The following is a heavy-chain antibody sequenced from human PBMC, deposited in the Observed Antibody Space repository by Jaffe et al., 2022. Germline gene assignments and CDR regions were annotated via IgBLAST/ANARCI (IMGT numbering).Heavy chain of an antibody. Sequence: QVQLVQSGAEVKKPGSSVKVSCKASGGTFSSYAISWVRQAPGQGLEWMGGIIPIFGTANYAQKFQGRVTITTDESTSTAYMELSSLRSEDTAVYYCARKYYDYVWGSYRYRGYDAFDIWGQGTMVTVSS. CDR1: GGTFSSYA. CDR3: ARKYYDYVWGSYRYRGYDAFDI. CDR2: IIPIFGTA. D-gene: IGHD3-16*02. V-gene: IGHV1-69*05. J-gene: IGHJ3*02.